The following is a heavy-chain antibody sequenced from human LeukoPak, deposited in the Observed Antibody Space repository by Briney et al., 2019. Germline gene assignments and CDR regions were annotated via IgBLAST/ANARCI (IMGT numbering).Heavy chain of an antibody. CDR2: IYYTGSA. Sequence: TPSETLSLTCTVSGGSISSNTDYWGWIRQPPGKGLEWIGTIYYTGSAYYNPSLKSRVTMSVDTSKNQFSLKLNSVTAADTAVYYCARGAFDLWGRGTLVTVSS. CDR1: GGSISSNTDY. J-gene: IGHJ2*01. CDR3: ARGAFDL. V-gene: IGHV4-39*07.